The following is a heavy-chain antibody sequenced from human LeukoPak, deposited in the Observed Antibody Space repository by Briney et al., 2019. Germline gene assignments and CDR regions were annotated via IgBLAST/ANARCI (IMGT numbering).Heavy chain of an antibody. CDR1: GGSIRSGNCY. V-gene: IGHV4-39*01. Sequence: ASETLSLTCAVSGGSIRSGNCYWGWIRQPPGKGLDWIGNIYYDGSTYYNPSLKSRVTISVDTSKNQLSLKVNSVTATDTAVYYCVRRLEVWGQGTMVTVSS. CDR3: VRRLEV. J-gene: IGHJ3*01. CDR2: IYYDGST.